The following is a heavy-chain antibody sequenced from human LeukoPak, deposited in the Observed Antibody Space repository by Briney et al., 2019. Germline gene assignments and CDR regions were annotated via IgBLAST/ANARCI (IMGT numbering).Heavy chain of an antibody. CDR2: FHTRGST. D-gene: IGHD2-15*01. Sequence: PSQTLSLTCTVSGGSIRSGSYYWSWIRQPAGKGLEWIGRFHTRGSTNYNPSLKSRVIISVDTSKNQFSLKLNSVTAADTAVYYCARVDGSCSGGSCPSGNWFDPWGQGTLVTVSS. CDR1: GGSIRSGSYY. V-gene: IGHV4-61*02. CDR3: ARVDGSCSGGSCPSGNWFDP. J-gene: IGHJ5*02.